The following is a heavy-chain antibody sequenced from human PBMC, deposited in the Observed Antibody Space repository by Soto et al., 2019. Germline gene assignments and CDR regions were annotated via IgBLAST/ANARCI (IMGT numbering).Heavy chain of an antibody. CDR3: AKDQEDNVLRFLEWLRPYYFDY. Sequence: GGSLRLSCAASGFTFSSYAMSWVRQAPGKGLEWVSAISGSGGSTYYADSVKGRFTISRDNSKNTLYLQMNSLRAEDTAVYYCAKDQEDNVLRFLEWLRPYYFDYWGQGTLVTVSS. J-gene: IGHJ4*02. CDR2: ISGSGGST. V-gene: IGHV3-23*01. CDR1: GFTFSSYA. D-gene: IGHD3-3*01.